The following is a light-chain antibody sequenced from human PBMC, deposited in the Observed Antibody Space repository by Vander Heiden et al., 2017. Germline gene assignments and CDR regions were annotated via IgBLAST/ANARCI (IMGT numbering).Light chain of an antibody. CDR3: QPSNSFPFT. Sequence: DIQMTQSPASVSASVGDRVTLTCRASQRITTWLAWYQQKPGKAPKLLIYAASTVQSGVPSRFSGSGSGTDFTLTISSLQPDDSATYYCQPSNSFPFTFGPGTKVGIK. CDR1: QRITTW. V-gene: IGKV1-12*01. J-gene: IGKJ3*01. CDR2: AAS.